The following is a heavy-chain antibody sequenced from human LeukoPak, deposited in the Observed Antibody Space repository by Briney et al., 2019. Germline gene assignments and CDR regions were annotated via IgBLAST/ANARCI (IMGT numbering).Heavy chain of an antibody. CDR1: GGSFSGYY. Sequence: PSETLSLTCAVYGGSFSGYYWSWIRQPPGKGLEWLGEINHSGSTNYNPSLKSRVTISVDTSKNQFSLKLSSVTAADTAVYYCARGRYRITMVRGVITTVPYYFDYWGQGTLVTVSS. CDR3: ARGRYRITMVRGVITTVPYYFDY. CDR2: INHSGST. D-gene: IGHD3-10*01. V-gene: IGHV4-34*01. J-gene: IGHJ4*02.